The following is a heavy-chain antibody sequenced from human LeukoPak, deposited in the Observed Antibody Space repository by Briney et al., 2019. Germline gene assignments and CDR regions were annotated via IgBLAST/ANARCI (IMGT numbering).Heavy chain of an antibody. V-gene: IGHV1-46*01. D-gene: IGHD2-15*01. CDR1: GYTFTSYY. Sequence: ASVKVSCKASGYTFTSYYMHWVRQAPGQGLEWMGIINPSGGSTSYAQKFQGRVTMTRDTSTSTVYMELSSLRSEDTAVYYCAREHCSGGSCHPVYYGMDVWGQGTTVTVSS. CDR3: AREHCSGGSCHPVYYGMDV. CDR2: INPSGGST. J-gene: IGHJ6*02.